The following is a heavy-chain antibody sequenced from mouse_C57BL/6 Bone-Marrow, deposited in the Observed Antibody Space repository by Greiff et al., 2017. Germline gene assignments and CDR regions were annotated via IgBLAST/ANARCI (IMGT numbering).Heavy chain of an antibody. J-gene: IGHJ2*01. Sequence: EVQRVESRGDLVKPGGSLKLSCAASGFTFSSYGMSWVRQTPDKRLEWVATISSGGSYTYYPDSVKGRFTISRDNAKNTLYLQMSSLKSEDTAMYYCARRVYYYGSSYDWGQGTTLTVSS. V-gene: IGHV5-6*01. D-gene: IGHD1-1*01. CDR1: GFTFSSYG. CDR2: ISSGGSYT. CDR3: ARRVYYYGSSYD.